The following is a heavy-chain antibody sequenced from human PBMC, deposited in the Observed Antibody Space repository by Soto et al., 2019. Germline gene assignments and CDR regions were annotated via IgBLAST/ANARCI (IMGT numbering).Heavy chain of an antibody. V-gene: IGHV4-30-4*01. CDR3: ARVGDSGQLSNWFDP. Sequence: QVQLQESGPGLVKPSQTLSLTCTVSGGSISSGDHYWSWIRQPPGKGLEWIGYIYYSGSTYYNPTLKSRVTISTEPSKNQFSLKLSSVTAADTAEYYCARVGDSGQLSNWFDPWGQGTLVTGSS. J-gene: IGHJ5*02. CDR1: GGSISSGDHY. CDR2: IYYSGST. D-gene: IGHD5-12*01.